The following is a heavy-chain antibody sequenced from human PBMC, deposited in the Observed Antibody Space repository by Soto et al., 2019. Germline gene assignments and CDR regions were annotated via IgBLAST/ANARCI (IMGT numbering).Heavy chain of an antibody. D-gene: IGHD4-17*01. CDR3: ARGLNDCGDPTDY. J-gene: IGHJ4*02. CDR2: MNPNSGNT. CDR1: GYTFTSYD. V-gene: IGHV1-8*01. Sequence: ASVKVSCKASGYTFTSYDINCVRQATGQGLEWMGWMNPNSGNTGYAQKFQGRVTMTRNTSISTAYMELSSLRSEDTAVYYCARGLNDCGDPTDYWGQGTLVTVSS.